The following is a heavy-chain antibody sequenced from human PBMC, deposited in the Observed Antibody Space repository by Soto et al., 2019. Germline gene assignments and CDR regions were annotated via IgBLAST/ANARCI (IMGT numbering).Heavy chain of an antibody. CDR3: ARGVLLWFGELLEFFDY. V-gene: IGHV4-59*01. D-gene: IGHD3-10*01. CDR2: IYYSGST. CDR1: GGSISSYY. J-gene: IGHJ4*02. Sequence: QVQLQESGPGLVKPSETLSLTCTVSGGSISSYYWSWIRQPPGKGLEWIGYIYYSGSTNYNPSLKSRVTISVDTSKNQFSLKLSSVTAADTAVYYCARGVLLWFGELLEFFDYWGQGTLVTVSS.